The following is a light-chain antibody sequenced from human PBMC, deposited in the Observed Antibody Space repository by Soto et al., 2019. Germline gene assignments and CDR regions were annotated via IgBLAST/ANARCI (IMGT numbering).Light chain of an antibody. CDR2: AVS. CDR1: SSDVGLYDY. V-gene: IGLV2-14*01. Sequence: QSVLTQPASVSGSPGQSITISCTGTSSDVGLYDYVSWYQQHPGKAPQLMIYAVSNRPSGVSNRFSAPKSGNTASLFISGLQAEDEADYYCCSYGGGNNFYVFGTGTKVTVL. CDR3: CSYGGGNNFYV. J-gene: IGLJ1*01.